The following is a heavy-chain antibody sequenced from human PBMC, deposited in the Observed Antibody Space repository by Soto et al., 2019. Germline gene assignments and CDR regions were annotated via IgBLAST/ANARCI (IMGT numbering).Heavy chain of an antibody. Sequence: EVQLVESGGGLVQPGGSLRLSCAASGFTLSIYSMHWVRQAPGKGLEFVSAIHYDGGSTFYANSVKVRFTISRDTSKTTLYLYMGSQSAEDMAVYYCARISALGQAAFDLWGQGKMVTVSS. CDR1: GFTLSIYS. CDR3: ARISALGQAAFDL. J-gene: IGHJ3*01. CDR2: IHYDGGST. V-gene: IGHV3-64*01.